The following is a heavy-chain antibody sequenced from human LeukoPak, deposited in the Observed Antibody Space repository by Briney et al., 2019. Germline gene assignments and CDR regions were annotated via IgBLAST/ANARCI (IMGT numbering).Heavy chain of an antibody. D-gene: IGHD3-22*01. CDR3: ARDYYDSSGYYYTPFDY. CDR2: INHSGST. V-gene: IGHV4-34*01. CDR1: GGSFSGYY. J-gene: IGHJ4*02. Sequence: SETLSLTCAVYGGSFSGYYWSWIRQPPGKGLEWIGEINHSGSTNYNPSLKSRVTTSVDTSKNQFSLKLSSVTAADTAVYYCARDYYDSSGYYYTPFDYWGQGTLVTVSS.